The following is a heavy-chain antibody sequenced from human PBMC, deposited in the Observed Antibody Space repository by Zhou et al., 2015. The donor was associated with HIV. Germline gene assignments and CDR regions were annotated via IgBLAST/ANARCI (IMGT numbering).Heavy chain of an antibody. CDR1: GGSFSTDG. J-gene: IGHJ4*02. V-gene: IGHV1-69*06. CDR3: ARDLGLERSTGRDDY. Sequence: QVQLVQSGAEVKKPGASVKVSCKASGGSFSTDGISWVRQAPGQGLEWVGGIIPVFGTTKNAQTFQGRVTITADRSTSTAYMELSSLRSEDTAVYYCARDLGLERSTGRDDYWGQGTLVTVSS. CDR2: IIPVFGTT. D-gene: IGHD1-1*01.